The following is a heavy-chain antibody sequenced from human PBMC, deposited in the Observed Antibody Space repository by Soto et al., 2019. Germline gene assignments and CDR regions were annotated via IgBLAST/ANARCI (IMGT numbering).Heavy chain of an antibody. CDR3: VRDLSRSGNYKNDAFQI. Sequence: QVQLVESGGGVVQPGRSLRLSCAASGITFRSSGMHWVRQAPGKGLEWVAVMWYDGTTKYYGEYVKGRFTISRDTSSNTLYLYMNSLRVDDTAVYYCVRDLSRSGNYKNDAFQIWGQGTMVTVSS. D-gene: IGHD3-10*01. V-gene: IGHV3-33*01. CDR2: MWYDGTTK. J-gene: IGHJ3*02. CDR1: GITFRSSG.